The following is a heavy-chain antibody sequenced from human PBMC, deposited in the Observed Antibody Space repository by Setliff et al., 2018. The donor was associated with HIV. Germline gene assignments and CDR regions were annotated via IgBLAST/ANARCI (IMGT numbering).Heavy chain of an antibody. CDR2: ISSSSSYI. CDR3: ASAPYYYYSSGYLDY. CDR1: GFTFSSYS. J-gene: IGHJ4*02. Sequence: GGSLRLSCAASGFTFSSYSMNWVRQAPGKGLEWVSSISSSSSYIYYADSVKGRFTISRDNAKNSLYLQMNSLSAEDTAVYYCASAPYYYYSSGYLDYWGQGTLVTVSS. D-gene: IGHD3-22*01. V-gene: IGHV3-21*01.